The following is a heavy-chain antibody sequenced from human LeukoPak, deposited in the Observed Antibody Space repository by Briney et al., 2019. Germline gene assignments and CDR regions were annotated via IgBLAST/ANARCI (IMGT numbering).Heavy chain of an antibody. CDR2: MKQDGSVK. D-gene: IGHD3-16*02. CDR3: ARDVYDYIWGSYRWSRGYYFDY. J-gene: IGHJ4*02. Sequence: GGSLRLSCAASGFTFSSYWMSWVRQAPGKGLEWVANMKQDGSVKYYVDSVKGRFTISRDNAKNSLYLQMNSLRAEDTAVYYCARDVYDYIWGSYRWSRGYYFDYWGQGTLVTVSS. V-gene: IGHV3-7*01. CDR1: GFTFSSYW.